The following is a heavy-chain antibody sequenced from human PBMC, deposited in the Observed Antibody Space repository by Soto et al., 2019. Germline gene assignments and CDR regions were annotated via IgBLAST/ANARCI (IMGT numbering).Heavy chain of an antibody. CDR2: IIPIFGTA. CDR3: ARAAPLRYFDWSRMDV. J-gene: IGHJ6*02. V-gene: IGHV1-69*06. CDR1: GGTFSSYA. D-gene: IGHD3-9*01. Sequence: GASVKVSCKASGGTFSSYAISWVRQAPGQGLEWMGGIIPIFGTANYAQKFQGRVTITADKSTSTAYVELSSLRSEDTAVYYCARAAPLRYFDWSRMDVWGQGTTVTVSS.